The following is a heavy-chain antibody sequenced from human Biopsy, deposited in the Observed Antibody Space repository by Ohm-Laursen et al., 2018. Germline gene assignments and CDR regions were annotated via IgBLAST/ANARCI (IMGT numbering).Heavy chain of an antibody. CDR2: INPGGNST. J-gene: IGHJ4*02. V-gene: IGHV1-46*01. CDR3: VLASFDY. Sequence: GRQAPRKRAGWMGIINPGGNSTAYTQNFQGRVTMTWDTSTTTVYMELSSLRSEDTAVYYCVLASFDYWGQGTLVTVPS.